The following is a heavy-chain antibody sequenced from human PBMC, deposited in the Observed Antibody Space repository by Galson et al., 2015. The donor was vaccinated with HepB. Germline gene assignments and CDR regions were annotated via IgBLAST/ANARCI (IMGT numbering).Heavy chain of an antibody. V-gene: IGHV4-39*01. CDR1: GGSISSSSYY. CDR3: ARHLPTTVTGWFDP. D-gene: IGHD4-11*01. CDR2: IYYSGST. Sequence: SETLSLTCTVSGGSISSSSYYWGWIRQPPGKGLEWIGSIYYSGSTYYNPSLKSRVTISVDTSKNQFSLKLSSVTAADTAVYYCARHLPTTVTGWFDPWGQGTLVTVSS. J-gene: IGHJ5*02.